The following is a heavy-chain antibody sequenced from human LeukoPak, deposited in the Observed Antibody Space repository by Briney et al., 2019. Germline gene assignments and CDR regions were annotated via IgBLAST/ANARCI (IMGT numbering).Heavy chain of an antibody. V-gene: IGHV3-21*01. Sequence: PGGSLRLSCAASGFTFSSYSMNWVRQAPGKGLEWVSSISSSSSYIYYADSVRGRFTISRDSSKNTLYLQMDNLRVEDTAVYFCAKDLSYGSLWFDPWGQGTLVTVSS. CDR1: GFTFSSYS. CDR2: ISSSSSYI. D-gene: IGHD3-10*01. J-gene: IGHJ5*02. CDR3: AKDLSYGSLWFDP.